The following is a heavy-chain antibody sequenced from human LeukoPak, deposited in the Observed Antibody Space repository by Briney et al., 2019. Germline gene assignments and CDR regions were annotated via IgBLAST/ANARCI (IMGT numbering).Heavy chain of an antibody. CDR2: ISSSSSYI. V-gene: IGHV3-21*01. J-gene: IGHJ4*02. Sequence: GGSLRLSCAASGFTFSSYSTNWVRQAPGKGLEWVSSISSSSSYIYYADSVKGRFTISRDNAKNSLYLQMNSLRAEDTAVYYCARADWGYYFDYWGQGTLVTVSS. CDR3: ARADWGYYFDY. CDR1: GFTFSSYS. D-gene: IGHD7-27*01.